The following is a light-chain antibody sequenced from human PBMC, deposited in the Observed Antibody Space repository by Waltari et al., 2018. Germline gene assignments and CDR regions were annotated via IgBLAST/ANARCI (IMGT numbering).Light chain of an antibody. CDR3: QQYYDYLRT. CDR1: QRVSTY. Sequence: AIRMTQSPSSLSASTGDRVTITCRASQRVSTYLAWYQQKPGKDPKLLIYAASTLQRGVPSRFSGSGSGTDFTLSISCLQSEDFATYYCQQYYDYLRTFGQGTKVEIK. CDR2: AAS. V-gene: IGKV1-8*01. J-gene: IGKJ1*01.